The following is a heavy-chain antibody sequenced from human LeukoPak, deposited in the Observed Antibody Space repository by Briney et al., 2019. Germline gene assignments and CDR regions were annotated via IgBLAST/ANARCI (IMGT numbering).Heavy chain of an antibody. CDR3: ARGNQGFGELLTWFDP. Sequence: PSETLSLTCAVYGGSFSGYYWRWIRQPPGKGLEWIGEINHSGSTNYNPSRKSRVTISVDTSENQFSLKLSSVTAADTAVYYGARGNQGFGELLTWFDPWGQGTLVTVSS. CDR2: INHSGST. J-gene: IGHJ5*02. V-gene: IGHV4-34*01. CDR1: GGSFSGYY. D-gene: IGHD3-10*01.